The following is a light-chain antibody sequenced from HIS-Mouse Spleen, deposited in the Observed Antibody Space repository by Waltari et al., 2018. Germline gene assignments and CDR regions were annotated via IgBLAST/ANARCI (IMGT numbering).Light chain of an antibody. Sequence: DIQMTQSPSTLSASVGDRVIITCRASQSISSWLAWYQQKPGKAPKLLIYKASSLESGVPSRFSGSGSGTEFTLTISSLQPDDFATYYCQQYNSYSMYTFGQGTKLEIK. J-gene: IGKJ2*01. V-gene: IGKV1-5*03. CDR2: KAS. CDR1: QSISSW. CDR3: QQYNSYSMYT.